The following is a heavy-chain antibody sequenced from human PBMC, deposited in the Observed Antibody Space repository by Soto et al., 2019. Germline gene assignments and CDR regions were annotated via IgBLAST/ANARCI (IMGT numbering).Heavy chain of an antibody. V-gene: IGHV4-31*03. J-gene: IGHJ4*02. D-gene: IGHD4-17*01. CDR1: GGSISSGGYY. CDR3: VRSSPVTNNYYFDY. CDR2: IYYSGST. Sequence: QVQLQESGPGLVKPSQTLSLTCTVSGGSISSGGYYWSCIRQHPGKGLEWIGYIYYSGSTYYNPSLKSRVTISVDTSKNQFSLKLSSVTAADTAVYYCVRSSPVTNNYYFDYWGQGTLVTVSS.